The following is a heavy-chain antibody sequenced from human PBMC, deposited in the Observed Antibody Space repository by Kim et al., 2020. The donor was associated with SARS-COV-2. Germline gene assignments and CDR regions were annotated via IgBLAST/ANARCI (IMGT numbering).Heavy chain of an antibody. CDR3: ARPGRQRQQCAYDS. CDR2: SKNKRYNYTT. CDR1: GFIFSDHY. J-gene: IGHJ4*02. D-gene: IGHD1-1*01. V-gene: IGHV3-72*01. Sequence: GGSLRLSCGASGFIFSDHYMDWVRQAPGKGLEWVGRSKNKRYNYTTEYGTTVKGRFRISVDESKKVVFLEMNTLKTDDTAVYYCARPGRQRQQCAYDSWGQGALVVVSS.